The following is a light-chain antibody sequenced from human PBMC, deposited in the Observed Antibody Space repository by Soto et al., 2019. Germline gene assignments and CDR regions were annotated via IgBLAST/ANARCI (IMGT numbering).Light chain of an antibody. Sequence: EMVMTHSPATLSVSPGERATLSCSASQSVSSKLAWYQQKPGQAPRLLIYDTSTRATGIPARFSGSGSGTEFTLTISSLQPDDFATYYCQQYNSYSWTFGQGTKV. CDR3: QQYNSYSWT. V-gene: IGKV3-15*01. CDR2: DTS. J-gene: IGKJ1*01. CDR1: QSVSSK.